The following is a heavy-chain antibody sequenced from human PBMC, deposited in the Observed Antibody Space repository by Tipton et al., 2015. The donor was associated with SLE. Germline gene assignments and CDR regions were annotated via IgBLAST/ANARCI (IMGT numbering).Heavy chain of an antibody. CDR1: GGSISSGYYY. CDR2: ISTSGST. D-gene: IGHD4-11*01. Sequence: TLSLTCTVSGGSISSGYYYWSWIRQPAGKGLEWIGRISTSGSTNYNPSLKSRVTISVDTSKNQFSLGLSSVTAADTAVYYCAREAGDGMTTVDFDFWGQGTLVTVSS. V-gene: IGHV4-61*02. J-gene: IGHJ4*02. CDR3: AREAGDGMTTVDFDF.